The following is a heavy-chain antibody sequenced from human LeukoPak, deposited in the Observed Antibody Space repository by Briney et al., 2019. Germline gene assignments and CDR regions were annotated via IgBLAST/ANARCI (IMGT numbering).Heavy chain of an antibody. CDR2: INGDGSST. CDR1: TFTFSNYW. D-gene: IGHD6-13*01. J-gene: IGHJ4*02. CDR3: ARDGSYSSSWYFDY. Sequence: GGSLRLSCAASTFTFSNYWMHWVRQAPGKGLVWVSRINGDGSSTRYADSVKGRFTISRDNAKNTLYLQMNSLRAEDTAVYYCARDGSYSSSWYFDYWGQGTLVTVSS. V-gene: IGHV3-74*01.